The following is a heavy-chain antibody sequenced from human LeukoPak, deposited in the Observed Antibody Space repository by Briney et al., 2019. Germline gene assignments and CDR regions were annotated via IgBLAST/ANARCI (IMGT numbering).Heavy chain of an antibody. V-gene: IGHV3-7*01. CDR2: INQDGSEE. CDR3: ARDHRGGSYGDY. CDR1: GFPFSGYW. J-gene: IGHJ4*02. Sequence: PGGSLRLSCAASGFPFSGYWMSWVRQAPGKGLEWVVNINQDGSEEYYVDSVKGRFTISRDNAKNSLFLQMNSLRAEDTAVYYCARDHRGGSYGDYWGQGTLVTVSS. D-gene: IGHD1-26*01.